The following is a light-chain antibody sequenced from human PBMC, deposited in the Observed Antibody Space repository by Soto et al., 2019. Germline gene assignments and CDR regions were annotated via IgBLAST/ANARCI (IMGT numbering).Light chain of an antibody. CDR3: QQGYTMPHT. CDR2: DAS. Sequence: DSQMTQSPSSLSASLGDTVTITCRPSQSVTTYLNWYQQKPGKVPKLLIYDASMLQSGVPSRFSGSGSGTEFTLTISSLQPEDFATYYCQQGYTMPHTFGPRTKVEIK. J-gene: IGKJ3*01. V-gene: IGKV1-39*01. CDR1: QSVTTY.